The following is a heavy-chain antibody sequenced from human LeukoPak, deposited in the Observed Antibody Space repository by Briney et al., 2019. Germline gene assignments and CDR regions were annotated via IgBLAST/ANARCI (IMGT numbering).Heavy chain of an antibody. Sequence: GGTLRLSCAASGFTFSSCGMSWVRQSPGKGLEWVSAITGSCGSTYYADSLKGRFTISRDNFKNTLYLQMNSLRAEDTAVYYCAKASVTMIAPNWGQGTLVTVSS. V-gene: IGHV3-23*01. J-gene: IGHJ4*02. CDR3: AKASVTMIAPN. CDR1: GFTFSSCG. CDR2: ITGSCGST. D-gene: IGHD3-22*01.